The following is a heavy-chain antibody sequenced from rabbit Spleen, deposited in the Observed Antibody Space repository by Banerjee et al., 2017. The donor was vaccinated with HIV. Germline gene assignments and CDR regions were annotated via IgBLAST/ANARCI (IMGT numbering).Heavy chain of an antibody. CDR3: AREASSGWGVVSFYFNL. CDR1: GVSFSGSSY. J-gene: IGHJ4*01. Sequence: QEQLVESGGGLVQPEGSLTLTCTASGVSFSGSSYMCWVRQAPGKGLEWIACIEGGSSSFTYFASWAKGRFTISKTSSTTVTLQMTSLTAADTATYFCAREASSGWGVVSFYFNLWGPGTLVTVS. CDR2: IEGGSSSFT. D-gene: IGHD4-1*01. V-gene: IGHV1S45*01.